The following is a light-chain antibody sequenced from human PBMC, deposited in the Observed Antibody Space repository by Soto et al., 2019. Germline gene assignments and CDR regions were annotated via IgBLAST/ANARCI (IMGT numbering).Light chain of an antibody. CDR1: QTVNRSY. V-gene: IGKV3-20*01. Sequence: EIVLTQSPGTLSLSAGERATLSCRASQTVNRSYLAWYQQRPGQAPRLLIYGASSRATGIPERFSGSGSGPEFTLTISRLEPEDFAVYYCQQVGSSPITFGQGTRLEIK. J-gene: IGKJ5*01. CDR2: GAS. CDR3: QQVGSSPIT.